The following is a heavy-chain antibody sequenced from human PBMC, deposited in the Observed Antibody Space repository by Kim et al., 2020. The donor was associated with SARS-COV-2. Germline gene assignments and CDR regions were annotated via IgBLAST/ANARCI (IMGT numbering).Heavy chain of an antibody. J-gene: IGHJ3*02. Sequence: GSLRLSCAASGFTFSSYDMHWVRQATGKGLEWVSAIGTAGDTYYPGSVKGRFTISRENAKNSLYLQMNSLRAGDTAVYYCARTHTVAATRGAFDIWGQRTMVTVSS. D-gene: IGHD4-17*01. CDR3: ARTHTVAATRGAFDI. V-gene: IGHV3-13*01. CDR1: GFTFSSYD. CDR2: IGTAGDT.